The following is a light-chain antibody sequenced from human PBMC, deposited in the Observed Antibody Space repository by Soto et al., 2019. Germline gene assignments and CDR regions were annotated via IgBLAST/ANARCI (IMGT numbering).Light chain of an antibody. CDR1: SGDVGGYNY. V-gene: IGLV2-11*01. J-gene: IGLJ2*01. Sequence: QSALTQPRSVSGSPGQSVTISCTGTSGDVGGYNYVSWYQQDPGKAPKLMIYDVSKRPSGVPDRFSGSKSGNTASLTISGLQADDEADYYCCSFAGSDTFVVFGGGTQLTVL. CDR2: DVS. CDR3: CSFAGSDTFVV.